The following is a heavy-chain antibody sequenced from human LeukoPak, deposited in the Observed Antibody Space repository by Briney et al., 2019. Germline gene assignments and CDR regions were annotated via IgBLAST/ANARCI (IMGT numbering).Heavy chain of an antibody. CDR1: GFTFDDFG. CDR2: ISWNGDNT. J-gene: IGHJ4*02. D-gene: IGHD3-16*02. CDR3: VRDTGVYDYVWGTYRRYYFDY. Sequence: PGGSLRLSCSVSGFTFDDFGMSWVRQVPGKGRQGVSGISWNGDNTAYGDSVKGRFTISRDNAKNSLYLQMTSLRAEDTSLYYCVRDTGVYDYVWGTYRRYYFDYWGQGTLVTVSS. V-gene: IGHV3-20*04.